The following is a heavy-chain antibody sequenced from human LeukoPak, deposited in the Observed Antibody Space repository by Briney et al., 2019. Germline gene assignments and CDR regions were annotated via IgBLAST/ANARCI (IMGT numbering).Heavy chain of an antibody. J-gene: IGHJ3*02. CDR2: ISGSGGST. D-gene: IGHD3-16*01. Sequence: GGSLRLSCAASGFTFDDYGMSWVRQAPGKGLEWVSLISGSGGSTYYADSVKGRFTISRDNSKNTLYLQMNSLRAEDTAVFYCAKDRDDYVWGSYLGAFDIWGQGTMVTVSS. V-gene: IGHV3-23*01. CDR1: GFTFDDYG. CDR3: AKDRDDYVWGSYLGAFDI.